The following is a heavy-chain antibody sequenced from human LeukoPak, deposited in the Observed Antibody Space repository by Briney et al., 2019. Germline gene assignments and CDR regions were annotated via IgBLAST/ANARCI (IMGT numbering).Heavy chain of an antibody. D-gene: IGHD1-26*01. V-gene: IGHV4-39*01. CDR2: IYYSGST. CDR1: GGSISSSGYY. CDR3: ARHEYSGSYYGLSWFDP. J-gene: IGHJ5*02. Sequence: SETLSLACTVSGGSISSSGYYWGWIRQPPGKGLEWIASIYYSGSTYYNPSLKSRVTISVDTSKNQLSLKLSSLTAADTAVYYCARHEYSGSYYGLSWFDPWGQGTLVTVSS.